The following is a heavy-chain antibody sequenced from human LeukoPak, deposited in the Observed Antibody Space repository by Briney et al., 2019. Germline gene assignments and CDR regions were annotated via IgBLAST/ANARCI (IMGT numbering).Heavy chain of an antibody. J-gene: IGHJ3*02. Sequence: SETLSLTCAVYGGSSSGYYWSWIRQPPGKGLEWIGEINHSGSTNYNPSLKSRVTISVDTSKNQFSLKLSSVTAADTAVYYCASGEMAIGGAFDIWGQGTMVTVSS. CDR1: GGSSSGYY. V-gene: IGHV4-34*01. CDR2: INHSGST. D-gene: IGHD5-24*01. CDR3: ASGEMAIGGAFDI.